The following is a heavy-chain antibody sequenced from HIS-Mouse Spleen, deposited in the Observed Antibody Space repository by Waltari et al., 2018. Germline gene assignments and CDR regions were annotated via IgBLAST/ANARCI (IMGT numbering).Heavy chain of an antibody. V-gene: IGHV4-39*07. Sequence: QLQLQASGPGLVKPSETLSLTCXVSGXSISSSSYYWGWIRQPPGRGLEWIGRIEYSGXNCHXXPLXXXVDXSMXTSKNXXSRKLGXVXAADTAVYYCAREIPYSSSWYXWYFDLWGRXTLVXVSS. CDR1: GXSISSSSYY. D-gene: IGHD6-13*01. J-gene: IGHJ2*01. CDR3: AREIPYSSSWYXWYFDL. CDR2: IEYSGXN.